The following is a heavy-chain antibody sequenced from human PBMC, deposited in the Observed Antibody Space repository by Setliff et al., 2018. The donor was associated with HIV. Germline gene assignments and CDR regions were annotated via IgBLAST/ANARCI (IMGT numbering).Heavy chain of an antibody. CDR2: INHSGST. CDR3: ARFDVTPMTTRDY. J-gene: IGHJ4*02. Sequence: LSLTCAVYGGSFSGYYWSWIRQPPGKGLEWIGEINHSGSTNYNPSFKSRVTMSLDMSTNQFSLKMASMTAADSAVYYCARFDVTPMTTRDYWGQGTQVTVSS. D-gene: IGHD4-17*01. V-gene: IGHV4-34*01. CDR1: GGSFSGYY.